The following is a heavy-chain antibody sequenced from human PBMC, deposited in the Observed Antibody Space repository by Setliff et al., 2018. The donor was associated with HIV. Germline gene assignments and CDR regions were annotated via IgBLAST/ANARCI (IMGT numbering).Heavy chain of an antibody. D-gene: IGHD3-22*01. Sequence: SSETLSLTCTVSGGSISSYYWSWIRQPPGKGLEWMGYIYHSGTSNYNPSLKSRVTLSADPSKNQFSLKLSSVTATDTAIYYCARGGGYDRSGYYPFDYWGQGTPVTVSS. V-gene: IGHV4-4*08. J-gene: IGHJ4*02. CDR3: ARGGGYDRSGYYPFDY. CDR1: GGSISSYY. CDR2: IYHSGTS.